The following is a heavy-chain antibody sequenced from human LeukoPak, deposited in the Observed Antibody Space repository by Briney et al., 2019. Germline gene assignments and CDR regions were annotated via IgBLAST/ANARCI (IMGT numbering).Heavy chain of an antibody. D-gene: IGHD2-2*01. CDR2: IKRDGSDK. V-gene: IGHV3-7*01. CDR1: GFTFSNAW. CDR3: ARASVVVPAAPGVLPDY. J-gene: IGHJ4*02. Sequence: GGSLRLSCAASGFTFSNAWMSWVRQAPGKGLEWVANIKRDGSDKYYVGSVDGRFTISRDNAQNSLYLQMSSLRAEDTAIYYCARASVVVPAAPGVLPDYWGQGTLVTVSS.